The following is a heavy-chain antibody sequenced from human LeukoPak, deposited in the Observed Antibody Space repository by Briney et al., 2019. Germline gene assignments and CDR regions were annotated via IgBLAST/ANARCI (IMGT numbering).Heavy chain of an antibody. CDR3: AREPAMTAVAGPDY. V-gene: IGHV1-2*02. CDR1: GSTLTGNY. CDR2: INPNTCVT. Sequence: ASVKVSCKASGSTLTGNYIHWVRQAPGQGLEWMGWINPNTCVTKYAQKFQGRVTMTGDTSISTAYMELNKLTSDDGAVYYCAREPAMTAVAGPDYWGQGTLVTVSS. D-gene: IGHD6-19*01. J-gene: IGHJ4*02.